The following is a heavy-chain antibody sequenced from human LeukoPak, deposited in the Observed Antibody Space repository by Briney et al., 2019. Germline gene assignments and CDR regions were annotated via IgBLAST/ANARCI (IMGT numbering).Heavy chain of an antibody. Sequence: ASVKVSCKPSGYTSTSYDINWVRQATGQGLEWIGWLNPNSGNTGYAQKFQGRVTMTRNTSISTVYMELSSLRSEDTAVYYCARVLVGSSSPPMDYWGQGTLVTVSS. CDR2: LNPNSGNT. CDR3: ARVLVGSSSPPMDY. D-gene: IGHD6-6*01. J-gene: IGHJ4*02. V-gene: IGHV1-8*01. CDR1: GYTSTSYD.